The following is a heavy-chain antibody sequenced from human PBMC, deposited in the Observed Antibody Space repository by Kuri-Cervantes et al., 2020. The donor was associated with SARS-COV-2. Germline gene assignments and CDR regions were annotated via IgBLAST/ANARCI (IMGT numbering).Heavy chain of an antibody. V-gene: IGHV1-18*04. Sequence: ASVKVSCKASGYTFITYGISWVRQAPGQGLEWLGWISVWNRNTDYAQKIQGSVTMTTDTSTSTAYMELRSLRSDDTAVYFCARGYYSHFDYWGQGTLVTVSS. J-gene: IGHJ4*02. CDR3: ARGYYSHFDY. CDR1: GYTFITYG. D-gene: IGHD1-26*01. CDR2: ISVWNRNT.